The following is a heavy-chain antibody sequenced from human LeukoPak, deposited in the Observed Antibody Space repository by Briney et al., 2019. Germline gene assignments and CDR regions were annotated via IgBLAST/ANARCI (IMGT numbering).Heavy chain of an antibody. Sequence: GGSLRLSCAASGFTFRTYVMNWVRQAPGKGLEWVSHISTGGSTDYPDSVKGRFTVSGDSSKNTLYLQMNSLRADDTAVYYCAKGLSESIYDALDSWGQGTLVTVSS. D-gene: IGHD1-26*01. V-gene: IGHV3-23*01. CDR1: GFTFRTYV. CDR2: ISTGGST. CDR3: AKGLSESIYDALDS. J-gene: IGHJ4*02.